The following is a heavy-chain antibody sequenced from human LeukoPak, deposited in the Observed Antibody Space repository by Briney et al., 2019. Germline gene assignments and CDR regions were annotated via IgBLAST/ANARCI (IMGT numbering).Heavy chain of an antibody. D-gene: IGHD2-2*01. CDR3: QGVPAG. CDR1: GFTFRSFA. CDR2: IKTAGGTP. V-gene: IGHV3-15*01. J-gene: IGHJ4*02. Sequence: GGSLRLSCAASGFTFRSFALSWVRQAPGKGLEWVGLIKTAGGTPDYAAPVKGRFTISRDDSKNTLYLQMNSLKVEDTAVYFCQGVPAGWGQGTLVTVSS.